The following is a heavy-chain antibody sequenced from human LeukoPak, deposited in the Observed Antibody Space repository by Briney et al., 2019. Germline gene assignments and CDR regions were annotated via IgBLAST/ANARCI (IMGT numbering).Heavy chain of an antibody. Sequence: ASVKVSCKASGYTFTGYYMHWVRQAPGQGLEWMGRINPNSGGTNYAQKFQGRVTMTRDTSISTAYMELSRLISDDTAVYYCARDYYDSSGYRTRAFGYWGQGTLVTVSS. CDR1: GYTFTGYY. V-gene: IGHV1-2*06. D-gene: IGHD3-22*01. CDR2: INPNSGGT. J-gene: IGHJ4*02. CDR3: ARDYYDSSGYRTRAFGY.